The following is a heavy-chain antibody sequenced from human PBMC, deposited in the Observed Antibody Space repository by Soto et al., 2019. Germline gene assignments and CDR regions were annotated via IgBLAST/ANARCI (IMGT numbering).Heavy chain of an antibody. CDR1: GGSISSYY. Sequence: QVQLQESGPGLVKPSETLSLTCTVSGGSISSYYWSWIRQPPGKGLEWIGYVYYSGSTNYNPSLKSRVTISVDTSKNQCSLKLSSVTAADTAVYYCARAGIAVAGFDYWGQGTLVTVSS. CDR3: ARAGIAVAGFDY. CDR2: VYYSGST. D-gene: IGHD6-19*01. J-gene: IGHJ4*02. V-gene: IGHV4-59*01.